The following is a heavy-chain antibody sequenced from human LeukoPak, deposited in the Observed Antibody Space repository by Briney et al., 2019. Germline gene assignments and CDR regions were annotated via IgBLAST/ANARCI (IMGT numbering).Heavy chain of an antibody. CDR2: IKSKTDGGTT. Sequence: PGGSLRLSCAASGFTFSNAWMSWVRQAPGKGLEWVGRIKSKTDGGTTDYAAPVKGRFTISRDDSKNTLYLQMNSLKTEDTAVYYCTTDPYRATCSSTGCSYYYGMDVWGQGTTVTVSS. D-gene: IGHD2-2*01. V-gene: IGHV3-15*01. CDR3: TTDPYRATCSSTGCSYYYGMDV. J-gene: IGHJ6*02. CDR1: GFTFSNAW.